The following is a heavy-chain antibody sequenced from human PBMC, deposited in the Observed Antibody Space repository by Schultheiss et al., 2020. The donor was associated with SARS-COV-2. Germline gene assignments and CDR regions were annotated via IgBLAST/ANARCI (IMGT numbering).Heavy chain of an antibody. J-gene: IGHJ3*02. D-gene: IGHD2-2*01. Sequence: GGSLRLSCAASGLTFSSYWMSWVRQAPGKGLEWVANIKQDGSEKYYVDSVKGRFTISRDNAKNSLYLQMNSLRAEDTAVYYCARDLGGIVPDAFDIWGQGTMVTVSS. CDR3: ARDLGGIVPDAFDI. CDR2: IKQDGSEK. CDR1: GLTFSSYW. V-gene: IGHV3-7*03.